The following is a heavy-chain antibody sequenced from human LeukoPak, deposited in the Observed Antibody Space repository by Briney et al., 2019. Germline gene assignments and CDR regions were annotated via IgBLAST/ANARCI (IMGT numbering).Heavy chain of an antibody. V-gene: IGHV3-74*01. CDR3: AADGEYAFLV. CDR2: IISDGITT. J-gene: IGHJ3*01. D-gene: IGHD2/OR15-2a*01. CDR1: GLTFHNTW. Sequence: PGGSLRLSCAASGLTFHNTWMHWIRQAPEKGLVWVSRIISDGITTTYADSVKGRFTISRDNAKNTLYLQMNSLRADDTAVYYCAADGEYAFLVWGQGTMVTVSS.